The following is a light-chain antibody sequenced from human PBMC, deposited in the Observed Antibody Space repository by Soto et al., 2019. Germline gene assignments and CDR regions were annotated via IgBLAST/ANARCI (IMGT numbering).Light chain of an antibody. Sequence: DIQMTQSPSTLSASVGDRVTITCRASQSISSWLAWYQQKPGKAPKLLIYDAFSLESGVPSRFSGSGSGTEFTLTPSSLQPDDFATYYCQQYNSYWTFGQGTKVDIQ. J-gene: IGKJ1*01. CDR3: QQYNSYWT. CDR1: QSISSW. CDR2: DAF. V-gene: IGKV1-5*01.